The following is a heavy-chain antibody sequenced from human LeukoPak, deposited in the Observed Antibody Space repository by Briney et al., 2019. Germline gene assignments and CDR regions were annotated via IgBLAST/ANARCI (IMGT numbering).Heavy chain of an antibody. CDR2: IYSGGNT. CDR3: AREADNMGPTAFDY. CDR1: GFTVSSNS. Sequence: GGSLRLSCTVSGFTVSSNSWSWARQAPGKGLEWVSFIYSGGNTHYSDSVKGRFTISRDNAENSLYLQMNSLRAEDTAVYYCAREADNMGPTAFDYWGQGTLVTVSS. V-gene: IGHV3-53*01. J-gene: IGHJ4*02. D-gene: IGHD2/OR15-2a*01.